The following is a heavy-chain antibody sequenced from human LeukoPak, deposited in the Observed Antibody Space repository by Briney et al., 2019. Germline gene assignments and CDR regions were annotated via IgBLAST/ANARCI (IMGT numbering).Heavy chain of an antibody. CDR3: TTDRGSSGYEGIYYYYYMDV. CDR1: RFTFSSYS. D-gene: IGHD5-12*01. CDR2: IKSKTDGGTT. V-gene: IGHV3-15*01. J-gene: IGHJ6*03. Sequence: PGGSLRLSCAASRFTFSSYSMNWVRQAPGKGLEWVGRIKSKTDGGTTDYAAPVKGRFTISRDDSKNTLYLQMNSLKTEDTAVYYCTTDRGSSGYEGIYYYYYMDVWGKGTTVTVSS.